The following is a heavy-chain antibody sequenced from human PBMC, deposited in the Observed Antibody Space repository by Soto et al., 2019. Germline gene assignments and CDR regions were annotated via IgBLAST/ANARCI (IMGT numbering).Heavy chain of an antibody. D-gene: IGHD6-13*01. CDR1: GGTFSSYT. Sequence: QVQLVQSGAEVKKPGSSVKVSCKASGGTFSSYTISWVRQAPGQGLEWMGRIIPILGIANYAQKFQGRVAITADKSTSTAYMELSSLRSEDTAVYYCATEGGIAAAGTRGWGQGTLVTVSS. J-gene: IGHJ4*02. V-gene: IGHV1-69*08. CDR2: IIPILGIA. CDR3: ATEGGIAAAGTRG.